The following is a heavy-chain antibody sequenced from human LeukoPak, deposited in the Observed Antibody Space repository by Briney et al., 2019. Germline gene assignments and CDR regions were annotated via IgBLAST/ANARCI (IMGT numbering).Heavy chain of an antibody. CDR1: GGSLSTTSW. CDR3: ARGRVKAVAGIFSPGRIGSRKYYMDV. CDR2: FYHSGGGNK. D-gene: IGHD6-19*01. Sequence: SETLSLTCAVSGGSLSTTSWWGWLRPPPGEGLEWIGEFYHSGGGNKNYNPSLKSRATISIDTSRNQFSLKLSSVTAADTAVYYCARGRVKAVAGIFSPGRIGSRKYYMDVWGKGTTVTVSS. V-gene: IGHV4-4*02. J-gene: IGHJ6*03.